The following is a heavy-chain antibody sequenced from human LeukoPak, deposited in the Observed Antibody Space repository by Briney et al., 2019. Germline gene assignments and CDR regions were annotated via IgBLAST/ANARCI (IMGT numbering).Heavy chain of an antibody. CDR2: IYHSGST. CDR1: GASISTNNW. Sequence: GTLSLTCAVAGASISTNNWWSWVRQPPGKGLEWIAEIYHSGSTNYNPSLKSRVSISVDKSKNQFSLKLSSVTAADTAVYYCARVGLIAPGYWGQGTLVIVSS. CDR3: ARVGLIAPGY. V-gene: IGHV4-4*02. J-gene: IGHJ4*02. D-gene: IGHD3-16*01.